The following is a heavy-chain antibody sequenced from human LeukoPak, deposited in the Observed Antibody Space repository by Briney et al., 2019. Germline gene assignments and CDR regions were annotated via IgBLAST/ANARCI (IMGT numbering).Heavy chain of an antibody. D-gene: IGHD6-19*01. CDR3: ARLTGAVPAYEDY. CDR2: ISGTDSGT. J-gene: IGHJ4*02. V-gene: IGHV3-23*01. Sequence: TGGSLRLSCEASGFTFISYSMSWVRQAPGKGLEWVAGISGTDSGTYYTDSVKGRFTISRDNSKNTVYLQIDSLRAEDTAVYYCARLTGAVPAYEDYWGQGTLVTVSS. CDR1: GFTFISYS.